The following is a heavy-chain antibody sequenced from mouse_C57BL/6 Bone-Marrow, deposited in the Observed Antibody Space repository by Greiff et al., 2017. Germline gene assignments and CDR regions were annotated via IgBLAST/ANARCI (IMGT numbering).Heavy chain of an antibody. Sequence: VQLQQSVAELVRPGASVKLSCTASGFNIKNTYMHWVKQRPEQGLEWIGSIDPENGNTKYAPKFKGKATITADTSSTTAYLQLSSLTSEDTAIYFCSRRLPLSAMDYWVQGTSVTVSS. D-gene: IGHD2-2*01. J-gene: IGHJ4*01. CDR3: SRRLPLSAMDY. CDR2: IDPENGNT. V-gene: IGHV14-3*01. CDR1: GFNIKNTY.